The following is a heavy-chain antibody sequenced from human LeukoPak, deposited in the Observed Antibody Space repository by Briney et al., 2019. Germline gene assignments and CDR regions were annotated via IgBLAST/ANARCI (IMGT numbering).Heavy chain of an antibody. Sequence: SETLCLTCTVSGGSISSGSYYWSWIRQPAGKGLEWIGRIYTSGSTNYNPSLKSRVTISVDTSKNQFSLKLSSVTAADTAVYYCGSTSNPYYYYMDVWGKGTTVTVSS. CDR2: IYTSGST. J-gene: IGHJ6*03. D-gene: IGHD2-2*01. CDR1: GGSISSGSYY. CDR3: GSTSNPYYYYMDV. V-gene: IGHV4-61*02.